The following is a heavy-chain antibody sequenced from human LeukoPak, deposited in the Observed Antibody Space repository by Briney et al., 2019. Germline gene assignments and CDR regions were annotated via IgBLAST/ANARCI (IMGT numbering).Heavy chain of an antibody. V-gene: IGHV3-48*01. CDR1: GFTFSSCS. J-gene: IGHJ4*02. D-gene: IGHD6-19*01. CDR2: ISSSSSTI. Sequence: GVSLRLSCAASGFTFSSCSMNWVRQAPGKGLEWVSYISSSSSTIYYADSVKGRFTISRDNAKNSLYLQMNSLRAEDTAMYYCARDEAVALFDYWGQGTLVTVSS. CDR3: ARDEAVALFDY.